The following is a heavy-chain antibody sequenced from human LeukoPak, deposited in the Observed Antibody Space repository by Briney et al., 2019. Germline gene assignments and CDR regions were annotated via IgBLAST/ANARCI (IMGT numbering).Heavy chain of an antibody. CDR3: ARTAGWSYGFDH. Sequence: SETLSPTCTVSGGSISTGGNYWTWLRQHPGKGVEGIGYIYKSGTTYYNTSLESRVTTSGDTSRNQFSLKLSSVTAPDTAVYYCARTAGWSYGFDHWGRGTLVSVSS. J-gene: IGHJ4*02. CDR2: IYKSGTT. V-gene: IGHV4-31*03. D-gene: IGHD5-18*01. CDR1: GGSISTGGNY.